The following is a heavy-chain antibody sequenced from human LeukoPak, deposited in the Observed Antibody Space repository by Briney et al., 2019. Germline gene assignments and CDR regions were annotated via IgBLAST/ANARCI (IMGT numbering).Heavy chain of an antibody. CDR2: INLSGGST. Sequence: ASVKVSCKASGYTFTSYYMHWVRQAPGQGLEWMGIINLSGGSTAYAQMFQGRVTMTRNTSTRTVYMELSSLRSEDTAAYYCAREGEVIVTDNLFYWGQGTLVTVSS. J-gene: IGHJ4*02. CDR3: AREGEVIVTDNLFY. CDR1: GYTFTSYY. V-gene: IGHV1-46*01. D-gene: IGHD2-21*01.